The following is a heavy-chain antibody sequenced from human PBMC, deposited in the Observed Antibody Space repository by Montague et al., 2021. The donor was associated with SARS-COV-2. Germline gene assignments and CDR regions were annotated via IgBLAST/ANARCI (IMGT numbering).Heavy chain of an antibody. CDR2: SYQNGAT. D-gene: IGHD3-10*01. CDR3: ARSGVGIFDFSYFDS. J-gene: IGHJ4*02. CDR1: GFSISSGYY. V-gene: IGHV4-38-2*02. Sequence: SETLSLTCSVSGFSISSGYYWGWIRQTPGKGLEWIGSSYQNGATYYSPSLNRPVTILLDTSKNQFSLSLTSVTAADTAVYYCARSGVGIFDFSYFDSWGQGSLVIVSS.